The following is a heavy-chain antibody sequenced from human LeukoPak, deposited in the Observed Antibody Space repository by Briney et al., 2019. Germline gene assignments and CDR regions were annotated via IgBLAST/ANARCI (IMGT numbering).Heavy chain of an antibody. D-gene: IGHD3-10*01. CDR2: IYYSGST. J-gene: IGHJ5*02. V-gene: IGHV4-59*08. CDR3: ARHDHGSGSYYNVNWFDP. Sequence: PSETLSLTCTVSGGSISSYYWSWIRQPPGKGLEWIGYIYYSGSTNYNPSLKSRVTISVDTSKNQFSLKLSSVTAADTAVYYCARHDHGSGSYYNVNWFDPWGQGTLVTVSS. CDR1: GGSISSYY.